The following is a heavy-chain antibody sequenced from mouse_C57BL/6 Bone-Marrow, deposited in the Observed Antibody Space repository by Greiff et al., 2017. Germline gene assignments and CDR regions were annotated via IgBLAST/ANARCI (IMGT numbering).Heavy chain of an antibody. CDR2: INPNNGGT. J-gene: IGHJ3*01. V-gene: IGHV1-18*01. CDR1: GYTFTDYN. D-gene: IGHD1-1*01. Sequence: VHVKQSGPELVKPGASVKIPCKASGYTFTDYNMDWVKQSHGKSLEWIGDINPNNGGTIYNQKFKGKATLTVDKSSSTAYMELRSLTSEDTAVYYCASLYGSKGAWFAYWGQGTLVTVSA. CDR3: ASLYGSKGAWFAY.